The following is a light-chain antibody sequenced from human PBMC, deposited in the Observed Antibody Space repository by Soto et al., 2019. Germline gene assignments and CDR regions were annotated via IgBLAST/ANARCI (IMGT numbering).Light chain of an antibody. Sequence: QSALTQPPSASGSPGQSVTISCTGTSSDVGGYNYVSWYHQHPGKAPKLMIYEVSKRPSGVPDRFSGSKSGNTASLTVSGLQAEDEADYYCTSYAGSNNFFYVFGTGTKLTVL. CDR3: TSYAGSNNFFYV. J-gene: IGLJ1*01. CDR2: EVS. CDR1: SSDVGGYNY. V-gene: IGLV2-8*01.